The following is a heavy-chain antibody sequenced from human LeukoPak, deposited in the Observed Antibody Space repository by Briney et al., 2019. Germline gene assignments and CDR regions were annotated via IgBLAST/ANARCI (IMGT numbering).Heavy chain of an antibody. CDR2: INWNGGST. Sequence: GGSLRLSCAASGFTFSSSAMSWVRQAPGKGLEWVSGINWNGGSTGYADSVKGRFTISRDNAKNSLYLQMNSLRAEDTALYYCARVSAYLDYWGQGTLVTVSS. CDR1: GFTFSSSA. D-gene: IGHD2-2*01. V-gene: IGHV3-20*04. CDR3: ARVSAYLDY. J-gene: IGHJ4*02.